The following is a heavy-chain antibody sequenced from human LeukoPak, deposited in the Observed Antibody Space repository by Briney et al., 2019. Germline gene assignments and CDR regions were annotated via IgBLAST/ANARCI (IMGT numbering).Heavy chain of an antibody. V-gene: IGHV1-69*13. Sequence: ASVKVSCKASGGTFSSYAISWVRQAPGQGLEWMGGIIPIFGTANYAQKFQGRVTITADESTSTAYMELSSLRSEDTAVYYCAREHGSGSPLDYWGQGTLVTVSS. CDR3: AREHGSGSPLDY. J-gene: IGHJ4*02. D-gene: IGHD3-10*01. CDR1: GGTFSSYA. CDR2: IIPIFGTA.